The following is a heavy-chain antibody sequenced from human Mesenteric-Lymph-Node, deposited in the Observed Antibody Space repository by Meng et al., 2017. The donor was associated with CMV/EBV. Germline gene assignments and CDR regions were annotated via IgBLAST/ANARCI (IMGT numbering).Heavy chain of an antibody. CDR2: IYYSGST. J-gene: IGHJ6*02. V-gene: IGHV4-59*01. CDR3: ARDVSGHCSPTSCSSRYYSMDV. D-gene: IGHD2-2*03. Sequence: GSLRLSCTVSGGSISSYYWSWIRQPPGKGLEWIGYIYYSGSTNYNPSLKSRVIISVDTSKNQFSLRLSSVTAADTAVYYCARDVSGHCSPTSCSSRYYSMDVWGQGTTVTVSS. CDR1: GGSISSYY.